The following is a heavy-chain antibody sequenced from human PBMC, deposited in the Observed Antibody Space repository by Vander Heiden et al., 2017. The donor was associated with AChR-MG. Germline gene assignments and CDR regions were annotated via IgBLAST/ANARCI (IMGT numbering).Heavy chain of an antibody. CDR1: GLTFSSYS. Sequence: EVQLVESGGGLVKPGGSLRLSCAASGLTFSSYSMNWVRQAPGKGLEWVSSISSSSSYIYYADSVKGRFTISRDNAKNSLYLQMNSLRAEDTAVYYCAREVYDFWSGYPDYWGQGTLVTVSS. V-gene: IGHV3-21*01. J-gene: IGHJ4*02. D-gene: IGHD3-3*01. CDR2: ISSSSSYI. CDR3: AREVYDFWSGYPDY.